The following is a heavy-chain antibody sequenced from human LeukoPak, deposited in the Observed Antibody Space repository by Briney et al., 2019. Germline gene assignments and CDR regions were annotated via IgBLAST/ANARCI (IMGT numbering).Heavy chain of an antibody. CDR3: ARHDGYSSSLNAFDI. CDR2: IYPGDSDA. J-gene: IGHJ3*02. CDR1: GYTFTSYW. V-gene: IGHV5-51*01. D-gene: IGHD6-13*01. Sequence: GESLKISCQGSGYTFTSYWIAWVRQMPGKGLEWVGIIYPGDSDARYSPPFQGQVTISVDKSISTAYLQWNSLKASDTAMYFCARHDGYSSSLNAFDIWGQGTMVTVSS.